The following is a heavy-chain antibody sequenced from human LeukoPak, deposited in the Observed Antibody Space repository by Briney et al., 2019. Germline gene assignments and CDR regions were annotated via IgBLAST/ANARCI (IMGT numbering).Heavy chain of an antibody. J-gene: IGHJ4*02. CDR3: ARRDYYDTSGYIY. CDR1: GGTLSSYT. V-gene: IGHV1-69*13. D-gene: IGHD3-22*01. CDR2: IFPIFGKS. Sequence: SVKVSCKASGGTLSSYTISWVRQAPGQGLEWMGDIFPIFGKSIHAQKFQGRVTITADESTSTAYMELSSLRSEDTAVYYCARRDYYDTSGYIYWGQGTLVTVSS.